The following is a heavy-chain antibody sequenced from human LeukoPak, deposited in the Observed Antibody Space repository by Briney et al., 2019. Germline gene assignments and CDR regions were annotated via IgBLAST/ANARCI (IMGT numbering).Heavy chain of an antibody. D-gene: IGHD4-23*01. CDR3: ATANYGGNSYFAY. CDR1: GASISNFY. J-gene: IGHJ4*02. Sequence: SETLSLTCTVSGASISNFYWSWIRQPPGKGLEWIGEVYYSGTTNYNPSLKSRVTISVDTSKYQFSLKLSSVTAADTAVYYCATANYGGNSYFAYWGQGTLVTVSS. V-gene: IGHV4-59*01. CDR2: VYYSGTT.